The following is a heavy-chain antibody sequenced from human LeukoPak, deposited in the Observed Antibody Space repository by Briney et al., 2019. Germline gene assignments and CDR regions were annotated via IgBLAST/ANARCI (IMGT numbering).Heavy chain of an antibody. CDR3: ASRDGYCSGGSCHNWFDP. V-gene: IGHV4-34*01. D-gene: IGHD2-15*01. CDR1: GGSFSGYY. CDR2: INHSGST. Sequence: SETLSLTCAVYGGSFSGYYWSWIRQLPGKGLEWIGEINHSGSTNYNPSLKSRVTISVDTSKNQFSLKLSSVTAADTAVYYCASRDGYCSGGSCHNWFDPWGQGTLVTVSS. J-gene: IGHJ5*02.